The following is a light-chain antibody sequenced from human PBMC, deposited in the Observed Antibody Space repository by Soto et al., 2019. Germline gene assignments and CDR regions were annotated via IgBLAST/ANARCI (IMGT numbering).Light chain of an antibody. CDR2: RAS. J-gene: IGKJ4*01. V-gene: IGKV1-5*03. CDR1: QSISNW. CDR3: QQYNSYSPRLT. Sequence: DIQMTQSPSTLSASVGDRVTITCRASQSISNWLAGYQQKPGEAPKLLIYRASSLESGVPSRFSGSGSRTEFTLTISSLQPDDFAPYYCQQYNSYSPRLTFGGGTKVETK.